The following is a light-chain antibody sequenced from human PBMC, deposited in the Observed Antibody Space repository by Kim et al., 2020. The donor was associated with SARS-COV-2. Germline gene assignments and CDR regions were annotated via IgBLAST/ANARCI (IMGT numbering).Light chain of an antibody. J-gene: IGLJ3*02. CDR3: VVWDDTLNHWM. Sequence: QSVLTQPPSASGTPGQRVTISCSGGGSSFARNAANWYQQVPGRAPKLLIYYSDQRPSGVPDRFSGSKSATSASLAISALQSEDEADYYCVVWDDTLNHWMFGGGTQLTVL. V-gene: IGLV1-44*01. CDR1: GSSFARNA. CDR2: YSD.